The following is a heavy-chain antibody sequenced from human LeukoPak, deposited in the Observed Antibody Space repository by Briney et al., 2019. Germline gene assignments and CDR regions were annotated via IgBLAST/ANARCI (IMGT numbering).Heavy chain of an antibody. CDR3: ARHGGWGSTVDY. J-gene: IGHJ4*02. D-gene: IGHD1-1*01. V-gene: IGHV4-59*08. Sequence: SETLSLTCTVSGGSISSYYWSWIRQPPGKGLEWIGYIYYSGSTNYNPSLKSRVTISVDTSKNQFSLKLSSVTAADTAVYYCARHGGWGSTVDYWGQGTLVTVSS. CDR1: GGSISSYY. CDR2: IYYSGST.